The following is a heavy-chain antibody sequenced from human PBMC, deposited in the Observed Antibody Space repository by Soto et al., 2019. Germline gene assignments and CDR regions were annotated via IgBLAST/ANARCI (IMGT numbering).Heavy chain of an antibody. J-gene: IGHJ4*02. D-gene: IGHD3-3*01. CDR1: GGSIGSYY. CDR3: ARGGWRQIDY. V-gene: IGHV4-59*08. Sequence: QVQLQESGPGLVKPSETLSLTCSVSGGSIGSYYWSWIRQPPGKGLEWIGYIYYSGSTNYNPSLKSRVTIPVHTSKNQFSLKLSSVTATDTAVYYCARGGWRQIDYWGQGTLVTVSS. CDR2: IYYSGST.